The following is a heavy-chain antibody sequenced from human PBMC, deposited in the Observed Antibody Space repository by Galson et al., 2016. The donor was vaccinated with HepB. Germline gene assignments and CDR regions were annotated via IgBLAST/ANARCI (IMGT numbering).Heavy chain of an antibody. CDR2: IFYSGTT. V-gene: IGHV4-31*03. D-gene: IGHD5-24*01. CDR1: GGSISRGDHY. Sequence: LSLTCTVSGGSISRGDHYWSWIRQHPGKGLQWIGYIFYSGTTYHIPSLKSRITMSVDTSKNQFSLKLNSVTAADTAIYYCGRGRDGYNYIDYWGQGTLVTVSS. CDR3: GRGRDGYNYIDY. J-gene: IGHJ4*02.